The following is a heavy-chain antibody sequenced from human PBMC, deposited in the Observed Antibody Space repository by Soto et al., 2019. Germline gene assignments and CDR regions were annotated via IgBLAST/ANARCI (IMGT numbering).Heavy chain of an antibody. J-gene: IGHJ4*01. CDR2: IYPGDSDA. CDR3: ARQSDYNILTGYWYYFDY. V-gene: IGHV5-51*01. Sequence: GESLKISCKASGYSFSSYWIAWVRQMPGKGLEWMGIIYPGDSDARYSPSFEGQVTISVDTSINTAYLQWSYLKASDSAMYFCARQSDYNILTGYWYYFDYWGHGSLVTVSS. CDR1: GYSFSSYW. D-gene: IGHD3-9*01.